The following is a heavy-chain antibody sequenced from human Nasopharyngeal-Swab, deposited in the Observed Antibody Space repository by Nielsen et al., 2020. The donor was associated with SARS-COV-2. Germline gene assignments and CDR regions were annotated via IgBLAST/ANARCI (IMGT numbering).Heavy chain of an antibody. D-gene: IGHD3-10*01. V-gene: IGHV3-33*03. J-gene: IGHJ4*02. CDR3: ASTLWFGESAGY. CDR2: IWYDGSNK. CDR1: GFTFSSYG. Sequence: GESLKISCAASGFTFSSYGMHWVRQAPGKGLEWVAVIWYDGSNKYYADSVKGRFTISRDNAKNSLYLQMNSLRAEDTALYYCASTLWFGESAGYWGQGTLVTVSS.